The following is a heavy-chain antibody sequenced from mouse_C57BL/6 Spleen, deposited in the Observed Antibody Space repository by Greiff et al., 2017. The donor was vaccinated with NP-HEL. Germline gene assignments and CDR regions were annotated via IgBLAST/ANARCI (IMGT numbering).Heavy chain of an antibody. Sequence: DVKLVESGGGLVKPGGSLKLSCAASGFTFSSYAMSWVRQTPEKRLEWVATISDGGSYTYYPDNVKGRFTISRDNAKNNLYLQMSHLKSEDTAMYYCARDQDDYDWFAYWGQGTLVTVSA. CDR3: ARDQDDYDWFAY. V-gene: IGHV5-4*01. J-gene: IGHJ3*01. CDR2: ISDGGSYT. D-gene: IGHD2-4*01. CDR1: GFTFSSYA.